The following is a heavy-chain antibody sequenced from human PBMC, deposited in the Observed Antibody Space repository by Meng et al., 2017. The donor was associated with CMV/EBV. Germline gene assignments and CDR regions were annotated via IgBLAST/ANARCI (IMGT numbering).Heavy chain of an antibody. CDR1: GFTFIAYN. CDR2: ISSSSSYT. V-gene: IGHV3-11*05. D-gene: IGHD3/OR15-3a*01. CDR3: ARDRTGYPFDY. Sequence: QVQRVQTWEGLVKPGGPLCSSCAACGFTFIAYNMSWTRQAPGKGLEWVSYISSSSSYTNYADSVKGRFTISRDNAKNSLYLQMNSLRAEDTAVYYCARDRTGYPFDYWGQGTLVTVSS. J-gene: IGHJ4*02.